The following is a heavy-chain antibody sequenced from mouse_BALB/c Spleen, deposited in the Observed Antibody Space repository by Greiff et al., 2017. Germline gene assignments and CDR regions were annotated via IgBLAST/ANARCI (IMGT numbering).Heavy chain of an antibody. CDR2: INPSSGYT. D-gene: IGHD3-2*01. CDR3: ARDSSGPWFAY. Sequence: VQRVESGAELARPGASVKMSCKASGYTFTSYTMHWVNQRPGQGLEWIGYINPSSGYTNYNQKFKDKATLTADKSSSTAYMQLSSLTSEDSAVYYCARDSSGPWFAYWGQGTLVTVSA. V-gene: IGHV1-4*01. CDR1: GYTFTSYT. J-gene: IGHJ3*01.